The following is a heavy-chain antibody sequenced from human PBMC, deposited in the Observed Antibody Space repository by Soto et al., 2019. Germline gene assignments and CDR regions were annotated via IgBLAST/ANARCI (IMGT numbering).Heavy chain of an antibody. Sequence: GGPLRPSSSAPVFTSSDYNMNWVRQAQGKGLEWVSYISTGGSTIYYADSVKDRFTISRPNSGNTLCLQVDSLRGEDTGTYYCAKGFAVAGFYFESWGQGTVVTVSS. CDR2: ISTGGSTI. D-gene: IGHD6-19*01. J-gene: IGHJ4*02. CDR3: AKGFAVAGFYFES. V-gene: IGHV3-48*01. CDR1: VFTSSDYN.